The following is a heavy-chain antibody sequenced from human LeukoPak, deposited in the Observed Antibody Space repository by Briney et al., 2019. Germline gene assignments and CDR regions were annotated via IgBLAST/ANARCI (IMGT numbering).Heavy chain of an antibody. V-gene: IGHV4-34*01. J-gene: IGHJ5*02. CDR1: SGSLSGFY. CDR3: ARGPQILSHYDEVTSSYNPPLDA. CDR2: VLFTGNT. Sequence: SETLSLTCAVYSGSLSGFYWSWIRQPPGKGLEWIGSVLFTGNTYYTPSLKSRVTISVDTSKNQFSLKLSSVTAADTAVYYCARGPQILSHYDEVTSSYNPPLDAWGQGIRVTVSS. D-gene: IGHD3-3*01.